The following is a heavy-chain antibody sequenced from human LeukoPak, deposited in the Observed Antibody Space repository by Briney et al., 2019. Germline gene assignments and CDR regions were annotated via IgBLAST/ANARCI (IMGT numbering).Heavy chain of an antibody. CDR3: ARKVGNNFDY. V-gene: IGHV3-23*01. J-gene: IGHJ4*02. Sequence: QTGGSLRLSCAASGFTFSSYAMSWVRQAPGKGLEWVLVMSGSSSNTFYADSVRGRFTISRDNSKNTLYLQMNSLRAEDTAVYYCARKVGNNFDYWGQGTLVTVSA. CDR1: GFTFSSYA. CDR2: MSGSSSNT. D-gene: IGHD1/OR15-1a*01.